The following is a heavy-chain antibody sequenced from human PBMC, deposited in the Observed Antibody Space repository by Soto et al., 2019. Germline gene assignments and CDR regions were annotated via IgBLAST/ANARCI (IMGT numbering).Heavy chain of an antibody. CDR2: IYPGDSDT. J-gene: IGHJ4*02. V-gene: IGHV5-51*01. Sequence: PGESLKISCKGSGYSFTSYWIGWVRQMPGKGLEWMGIIYPGDSDTRYSPSFQGQVTISADKSISTAYLQWSSLKASDTAMYYCARPRMVVAATLRDHKYYFEYWGQGTLVTVSS. CDR1: GYSFTSYW. D-gene: IGHD2-15*01. CDR3: ARPRMVVAATLRDHKYYFEY.